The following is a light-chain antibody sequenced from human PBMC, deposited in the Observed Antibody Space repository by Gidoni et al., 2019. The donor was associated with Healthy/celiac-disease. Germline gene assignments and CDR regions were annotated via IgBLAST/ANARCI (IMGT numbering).Light chain of an antibody. V-gene: IGKV3-15*01. CDR1: QSVSIN. J-gene: IGKJ2*01. Sequence: EIVMPQYPATLSVSPGERATLTCKASQSVSINLAWYQQKPGQAPRLLIYGASTRATGIPARFSGSGAGTEFTLTISSLQSEDIAVYYCQQYNKWPPAYTFGQGTKLEIK. CDR3: QQYNKWPPAYT. CDR2: GAS.